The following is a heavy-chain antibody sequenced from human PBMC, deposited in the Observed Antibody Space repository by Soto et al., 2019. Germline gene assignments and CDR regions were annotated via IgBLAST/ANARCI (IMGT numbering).Heavy chain of an antibody. CDR1: GGSISSGDYY. D-gene: IGHD3-22*01. CDR2: IYYSGST. V-gene: IGHV4-30-4*01. CDR3: ARWRRMTMIVVVDAFDI. J-gene: IGHJ3*02. Sequence: QVQLQESGPGLVKPSQTLSLTCTVSGGSISSGDYYWSLIRQPPGKGLEWIGYIYYSGSTYYNPSLKGRVTISVDTSKNQFSLKLSSVTAADTAVYYCARWRRMTMIVVVDAFDIWGQGTMVTVSS.